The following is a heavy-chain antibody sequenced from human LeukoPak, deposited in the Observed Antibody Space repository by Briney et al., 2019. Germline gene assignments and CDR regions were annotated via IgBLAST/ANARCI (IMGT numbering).Heavy chain of an antibody. J-gene: IGHJ6*04. D-gene: IGHD2-21*01. V-gene: IGHV3-9*01. CDR1: GLTFDEYA. Sequence: SLRLSCAASGLTFDEYAMHWVRQAPGKGLEWVSGISWNSGSIGYADSVKGRFTISRDNAKNSLYLQMNSLRAEDTALYYCEKDIVVGALGVWGKGTTVTVSS. CDR2: ISWNSGSI. CDR3: EKDIVVGALGV.